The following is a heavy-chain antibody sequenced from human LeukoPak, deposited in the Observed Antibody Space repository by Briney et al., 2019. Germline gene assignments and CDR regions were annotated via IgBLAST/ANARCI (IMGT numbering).Heavy chain of an antibody. Sequence: ASVKVSCKASGYTFTSYGIGWVRQAPGQGLEWMGWISPYNGDTKYAQNLQGRVTMTTDTSTSTAYMELRSLRSDDTAVYFCARDPRKTSNWYARGAFDYWGQGTLVTVSS. J-gene: IGHJ4*02. CDR3: ARDPRKTSNWYARGAFDY. CDR2: ISPYNGDT. D-gene: IGHD1-14*01. CDR1: GYTFTSYG. V-gene: IGHV1-18*01.